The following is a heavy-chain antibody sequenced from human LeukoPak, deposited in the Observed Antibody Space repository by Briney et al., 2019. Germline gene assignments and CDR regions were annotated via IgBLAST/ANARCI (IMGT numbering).Heavy chain of an antibody. Sequence: PGGSLRLSCAASGFTVSSNYMSWVRQAPGKGLEWGSVIYSGGSTYYADSVKGRFTISRDNSKNTLYLQMNSLRAEDTAVYYCARDSEDLDYYYGMDVWGKGTTVTVSS. V-gene: IGHV3-53*01. CDR2: IYSGGST. J-gene: IGHJ6*04. D-gene: IGHD2-15*01. CDR3: ARDSEDLDYYYGMDV. CDR1: GFTVSSNY.